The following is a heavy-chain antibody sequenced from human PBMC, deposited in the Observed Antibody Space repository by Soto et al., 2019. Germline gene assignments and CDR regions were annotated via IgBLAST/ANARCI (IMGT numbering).Heavy chain of an antibody. D-gene: IGHD3-10*01. CDR2: INHSGST. CDR1: GGSFYGYY. Sequence: SETPSLTCAVSGGSFYGYYRSWIRQPPGKGLEWIGEINHSGSTNYNPSLKSRVTISVDTSKNQFSLKLSSVTAADTAVYYCASRRIYYGSGSYAYWGQGTLVTVSS. J-gene: IGHJ4*02. CDR3: ASRRIYYGSGSYAY. V-gene: IGHV4-34*01.